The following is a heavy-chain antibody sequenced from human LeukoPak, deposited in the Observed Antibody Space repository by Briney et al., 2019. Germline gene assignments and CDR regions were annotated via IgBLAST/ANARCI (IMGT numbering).Heavy chain of an antibody. CDR2: IKQDGSEK. CDR3: ARDSAGNDY. Sequence: GGSLRLSCAASGFTFSTYWMSWVRQAPGKGLEWVANIKQDGSEKHYVDSVKGRFTISRDNAKNSLYLQMNSLRAEDTAMYYCARDSAGNDYWGQGTLVTVSS. D-gene: IGHD6-13*01. J-gene: IGHJ4*02. V-gene: IGHV3-7*01. CDR1: GFTFSTYW.